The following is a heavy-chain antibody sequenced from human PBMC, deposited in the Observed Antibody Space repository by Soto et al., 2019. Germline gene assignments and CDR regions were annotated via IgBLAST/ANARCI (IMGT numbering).Heavy chain of an antibody. CDR3: AKNETTRPWFDP. CDR2: IYYIGTT. V-gene: IGHV4-31*03. Sequence: QVQLQESGPGLVKASQTLSLTCTVSGGSIRNGNYYWSWIRQLPGKGLEWIGNIYYIGTTSYNPSLKSRFIISIDTSKNHFSLELTSVLAADTAVYYCAKNETTRPWFDPWGQGTLVTVSS. D-gene: IGHD1-1*01. J-gene: IGHJ5*02. CDR1: GGSIRNGNYY.